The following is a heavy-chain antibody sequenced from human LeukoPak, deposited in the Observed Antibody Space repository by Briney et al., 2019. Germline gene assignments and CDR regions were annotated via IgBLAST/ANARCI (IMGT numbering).Heavy chain of an antibody. D-gene: IGHD1-26*01. CDR3: ARDGRYYYAFDI. V-gene: IGHV4-61*06. J-gene: IGHJ3*02. Sequence: SRVTITEDTSKNQFSLKLSSVTAADTAVYYCARDGRYYYAFDIWGQGTMVTVSS.